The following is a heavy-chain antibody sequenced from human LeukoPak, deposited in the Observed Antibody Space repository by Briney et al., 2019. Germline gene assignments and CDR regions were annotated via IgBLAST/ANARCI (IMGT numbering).Heavy chain of an antibody. CDR3: ARGGPYSSSWYGSRYYFDY. Sequence: PSETLSLTCTVSGGSISSSSYYWGWIRQPPGKGLEWIGSIYYSGSTYYNPSLKSRVTISVDTSKNQFSLKLSSVTAADTAVYYCARGGPYSSSWYGSRYYFDYWGQGTLVTVSS. V-gene: IGHV4-39*07. D-gene: IGHD6-13*01. J-gene: IGHJ4*02. CDR1: GGSISSSSYY. CDR2: IYYSGST.